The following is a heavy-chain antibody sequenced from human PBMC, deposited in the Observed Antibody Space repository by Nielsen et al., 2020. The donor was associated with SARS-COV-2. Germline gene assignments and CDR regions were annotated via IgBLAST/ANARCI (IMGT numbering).Heavy chain of an antibody. D-gene: IGHD3-3*01. Sequence: GGSLRLSCKASGNPSAYDFRSYYIGWVRQKPGKGLEWLDIIYPGDSHADSTPSFQGQVTFSADTSINTAYLQWSSLKASDTAMYYCTRRGTTWYNDLWSSGENYFDPWGQGTLVTVSS. CDR1: GNPSAYDFRSYY. J-gene: IGHJ5*02. V-gene: IGHV5-51*01. CDR2: IYPGDSHA. CDR3: TRRGTTWYNDLWSSGENYFDP.